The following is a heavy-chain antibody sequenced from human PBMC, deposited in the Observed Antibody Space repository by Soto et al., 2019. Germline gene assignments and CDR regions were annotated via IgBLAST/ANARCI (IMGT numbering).Heavy chain of an antibody. CDR1: GGTFRSYA. D-gene: IGHD1-1*01. Sequence: QVQLVQSGAEVKKPGSSVKVSCKASGGTFRSYAVSWVRQAHGHGLEWLGGIIPSHDTANYAQRFEGRVTITADESTSTVYMELISLTSEDTAVYYCARDRHASNMRNENYYYGMDVWGQGTTVTVS. V-gene: IGHV1-69*01. CDR2: IIPSHDTA. J-gene: IGHJ6*02. CDR3: ARDRHASNMRNENYYYGMDV.